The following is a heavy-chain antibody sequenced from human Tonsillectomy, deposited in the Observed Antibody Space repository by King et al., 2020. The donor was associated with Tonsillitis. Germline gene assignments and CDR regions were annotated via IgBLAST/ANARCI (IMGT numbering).Heavy chain of an antibody. CDR3: ARGEGFDFDY. CDR1: GYNFTTYW. Sequence: VQLVESGAEVKKPGESLKISCKVSGYNFTTYWIGWGRQMPGKGLERMGIIYPDDSDASYSPSFQGQVSMSADKSILTAYLQWSSLKASDTAIFYCARGEGFDFDYWGQGTLVTVSS. J-gene: IGHJ4*02. D-gene: IGHD3-16*01. V-gene: IGHV5-51*01. CDR2: IYPDDSDA.